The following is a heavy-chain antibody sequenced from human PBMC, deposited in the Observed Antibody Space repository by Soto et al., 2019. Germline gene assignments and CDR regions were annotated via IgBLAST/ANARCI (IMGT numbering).Heavy chain of an antibody. Sequence: SETLSLTCAVSGASIKRNNWSSRVRQPPGKSLKWIREVFHTGSANFNPSLKSRVTMSVDMSKNQFSLNVKSLTAADTAAYCCAGGRDHLWGSYHSSWRQGT. CDR3: AGGRDHLWGSYHSS. CDR1: GASIKRNNW. V-gene: IGHV4-4*01. J-gene: IGHJ5*02. CDR2: VFHTGSA. D-gene: IGHD3-16*02.